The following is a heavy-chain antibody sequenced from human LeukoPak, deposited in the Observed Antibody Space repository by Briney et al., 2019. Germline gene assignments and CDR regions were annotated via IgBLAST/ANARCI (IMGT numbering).Heavy chain of an antibody. V-gene: IGHV3-23*01. CDR2: ISGSGGST. Sequence: RGSLRLSCAASGFTLTSYAMSWVRPPPGKGREWVSPISGSGGSTYYAHSVKGRFTISRDNTKNTLYLQMNGLRAEDTAIYYCGKEVEGDDYDSWSGDYSGGAFDIWGQGKMVTVSS. CDR1: GFTLTSYA. D-gene: IGHD3-3*01. CDR3: GKEVEGDDYDSWSGDYSGGAFDI. J-gene: IGHJ3*02.